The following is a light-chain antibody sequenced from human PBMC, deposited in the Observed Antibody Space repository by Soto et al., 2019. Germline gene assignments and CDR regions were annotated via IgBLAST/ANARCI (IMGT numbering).Light chain of an antibody. CDR1: QDISKY. Sequence: DIQMTQSASSLPASVGDTVTISCQASQDISKYLNWFQQKPVKAPKLLIYDVFNVETGVPSRFSGRGSGTDFTLIISNLQPEDFATYYCQQYDQLPITFGGGTKVDIK. CDR2: DVF. V-gene: IGKV1-33*01. CDR3: QQYDQLPIT. J-gene: IGKJ4*01.